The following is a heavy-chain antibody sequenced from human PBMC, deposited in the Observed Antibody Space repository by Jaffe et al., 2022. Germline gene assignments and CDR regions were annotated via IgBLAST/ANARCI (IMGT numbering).Heavy chain of an antibody. CDR2: IKQDGSEK. CDR3: ARGKRSGWTNYVTPYFQH. J-gene: IGHJ1*01. D-gene: IGHD6-19*01. V-gene: IGHV3-7*05. CDR1: GFTFSSYW. Sequence: EVQLVESGGGLVQPGGSLRLSCAASGFTFSSYWMSWVRQAPGKGLEWVANIKQDGSEKYYVDSVKGRFTISRDNAKNSLYLQMNSLRAEDTAVYYCARGKRSGWTNYVTPYFQHWGQGTLVTVSS.